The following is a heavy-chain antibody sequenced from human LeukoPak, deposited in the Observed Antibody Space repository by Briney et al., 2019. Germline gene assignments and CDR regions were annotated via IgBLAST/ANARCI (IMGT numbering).Heavy chain of an antibody. CDR2: IYYSGST. CDR1: GGSISSYY. J-gene: IGHJ3*02. CDR3: ASSPPGYCTNGVCPLDSFDI. Sequence: SETLSLTCTVSGGSISSYYWSWIRQPPGKGLEWIGYIYYSGSTNYNPSLKSQVTISVDTSKNQFSLKLSSVTAADTAVYYCASSPPGYCTNGVCPLDSFDIWGQGTMVTVSS. D-gene: IGHD2-8*01. V-gene: IGHV4-59*01.